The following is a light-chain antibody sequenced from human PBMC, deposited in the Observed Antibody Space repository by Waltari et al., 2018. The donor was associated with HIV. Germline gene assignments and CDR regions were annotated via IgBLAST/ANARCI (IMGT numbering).Light chain of an antibody. J-gene: IGLJ3*02. CDR3: TSYISSSSPV. CDR2: EVS. Sequence: QSALTQPASVSGFLGQSINISCTGTSNDLRNYNSVSWYQHHPGKAPKVIIYEVSNRPSGVSIRFSGSISANTASLSISGLQAEDEADYFCTSYISSSSPVFGGGTKVTVL. CDR1: SNDLRNYNS. V-gene: IGLV2-14*01.